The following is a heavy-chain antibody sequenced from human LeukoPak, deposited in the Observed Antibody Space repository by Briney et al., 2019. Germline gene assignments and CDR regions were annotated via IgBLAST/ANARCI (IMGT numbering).Heavy chain of an antibody. CDR3: ARSQGQWGHNWFAP. J-gene: IGHJ5*02. V-gene: IGHV1-8*03. Sequence: GASVKVSCKASGYTFTTYDLNWVRQAAGHGLEWMGWMNPNTGNTHYAQKFQGRVTFTRNTSINTAYMVLSSLTSDDTAVYFCARSQGQWGHNWFAPWGQGTLVTVSS. D-gene: IGHD6-19*01. CDR1: GYTFTTYD. CDR2: MNPNTGNT.